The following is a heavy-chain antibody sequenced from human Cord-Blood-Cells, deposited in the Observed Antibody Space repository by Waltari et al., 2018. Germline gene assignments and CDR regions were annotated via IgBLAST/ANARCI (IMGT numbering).Heavy chain of an antibody. CDR2: INPNSGGT. J-gene: IGHJ2*01. Sequence: QVQLVQSAAAVKKPGASVKVSCTASGFTFTGSYMHWVRQAPGQGLEWMGRINPNSGGTNYAQKFQGSVTMTRDTSISTAYMELSRLRSDDTAVYYCARYGDYGYFDLWGRGTLVTVSS. D-gene: IGHD4-17*01. V-gene: IGHV1-2*06. CDR1: GFTFTGSY. CDR3: ARYGDYGYFDL.